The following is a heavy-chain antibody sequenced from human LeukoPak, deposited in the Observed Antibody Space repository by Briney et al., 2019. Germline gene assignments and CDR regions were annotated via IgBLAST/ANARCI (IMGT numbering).Heavy chain of an antibody. CDR2: IYHSGST. CDR1: GGSFSGYY. J-gene: IGHJ3*02. V-gene: IGHV4-34*01. D-gene: IGHD6-13*01. CDR3: ARDGAAAGIGAFDI. Sequence: SETLSLTCAVYGGSFSGYYWSWIRQPPGKGLEWIGSIYHSGSTYYNPSLKSRVTISVDTSKNQFSLKLSSVTAADTAVYYCARDGAAAGIGAFDIWGQGTMVTVSS.